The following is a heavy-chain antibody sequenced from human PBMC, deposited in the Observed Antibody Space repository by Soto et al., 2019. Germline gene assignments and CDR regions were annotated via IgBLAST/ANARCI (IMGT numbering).Heavy chain of an antibody. CDR1: GDSVSSNSAA. V-gene: IGHV6-1*01. Sequence: QAQLQQSGPGLVKPSQVLSLTCAVSGDSVSSNSAAWSWVRQSPSRGLEWLGRTYYRSQWIKDYALSVKSRISINPDTTKHQFSLQLNSVTPEDTAVYYCARWAHGAATFDIWGRGTTVNVSS. CDR3: ARWAHGAATFDI. J-gene: IGHJ3*02. D-gene: IGHD6-25*01. CDR2: TYYRSQWIK.